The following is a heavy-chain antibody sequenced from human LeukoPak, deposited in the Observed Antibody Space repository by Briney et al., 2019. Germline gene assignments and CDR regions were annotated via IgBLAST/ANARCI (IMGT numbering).Heavy chain of an antibody. V-gene: IGHV4-38-2*02. J-gene: IGHJ4*02. CDR1: GYSISSGYY. Sequence: SETLSLTCTVSGYSISSGYYWGWIRQPPGKGLEWIGSIYHSGSTYYNPSLKSRVTISVDTSKNKFSLKLSSVTAADTAVYYCARSFIVVVPAAPDYWGQGTLVTVSS. D-gene: IGHD2-2*01. CDR3: ARSFIVVVPAAPDY. CDR2: IYHSGST.